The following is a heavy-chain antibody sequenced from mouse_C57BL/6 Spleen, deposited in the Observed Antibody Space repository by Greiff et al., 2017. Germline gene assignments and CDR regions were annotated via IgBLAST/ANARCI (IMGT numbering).Heavy chain of an antibody. D-gene: IGHD3-2*02. Sequence: VQLQQSGPELVKPGASVKISCKASGYSFTDYNMNWVKQSNGKSLEWIGVINPNYGTTNYNQKFKGKATLTVDQSSSTAYMQLNSLTSEDSAVYYCARKNSSGYTAWFAYWGQGTLVTVSA. V-gene: IGHV1-39*01. CDR3: ARKNSSGYTAWFAY. J-gene: IGHJ3*01. CDR2: INPNYGTT. CDR1: GYSFTDYN.